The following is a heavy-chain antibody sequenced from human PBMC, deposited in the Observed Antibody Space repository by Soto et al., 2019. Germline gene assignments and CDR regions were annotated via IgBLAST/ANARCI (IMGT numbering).Heavy chain of an antibody. D-gene: IGHD1-1*01. J-gene: IGHJ4*02. CDR3: ARGRYGDY. V-gene: IGHV1-18*01. CDR2: ISAHNGNT. Sequence: GASVKVSCKVSGYTLTELSMHWVRQAPGQGLEWMAWISAHNGNTDYAQKLQGRVTVTRDTSTSTAYMELRSLRSDDTAVYYCARGRYGDYWGQGALVTVSS. CDR1: GYTLTELS.